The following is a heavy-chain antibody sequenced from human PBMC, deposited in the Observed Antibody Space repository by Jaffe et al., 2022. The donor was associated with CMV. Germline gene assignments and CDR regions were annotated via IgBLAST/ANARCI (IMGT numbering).Heavy chain of an antibody. Sequence: VQLVESGGGLVQPGGSLRLSCAASNFMFNIYEMNWVRQAPGKGLEWISFISKSGSVVQYAGSVEGRFTISRDNAKNSVYLQMNSLSAGDTAVYYCARGGGEYDYDAAHATVLDYWGRGTLVTVSS. V-gene: IGHV3-48*03. CDR2: ISKSGSVV. D-gene: IGHD5-12*01. CDR1: NFMFNIYE. CDR3: ARGGGEYDYDAAHATVLDY. J-gene: IGHJ4*02.